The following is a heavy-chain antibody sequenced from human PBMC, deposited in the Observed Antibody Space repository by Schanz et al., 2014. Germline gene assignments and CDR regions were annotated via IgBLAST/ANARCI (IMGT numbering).Heavy chain of an antibody. CDR1: GFTFSNYW. J-gene: IGHJ4*02. CDR3: AKDLAAVGVFDY. Sequence: EMQVVESGGGSVQPGGSLRVSCAASGFTFSNYWMSWVRQAPGKGLEWVANIKQDGSEKYYVDSVKGRFTISRDNSKNTLDLQMNSLRAEDTAIYYCAKDLAAVGVFDYWGQGSLVTVSP. V-gene: IGHV3-7*03. D-gene: IGHD6-13*01. CDR2: IKQDGSEK.